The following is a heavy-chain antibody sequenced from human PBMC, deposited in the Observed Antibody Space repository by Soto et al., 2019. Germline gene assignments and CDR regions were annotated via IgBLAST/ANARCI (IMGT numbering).Heavy chain of an antibody. CDR2: INHSGST. J-gene: IGHJ4*02. V-gene: IGHV4-34*01. D-gene: IGHD3-9*01. CDR1: GGSFSGYY. CDR3: ARAVDDILTGQQWAYFDY. Sequence: QVQLQQWGAGLLKPSETLSLTCAVYGGSFSGYYWSWIRQPPGKGLEWIGEINHSGSTNYNPSLKSRVTISVDTSKNQCSLKLSSVTAADTAVYYCARAVDDILTGQQWAYFDYWGQGTLVTVSS.